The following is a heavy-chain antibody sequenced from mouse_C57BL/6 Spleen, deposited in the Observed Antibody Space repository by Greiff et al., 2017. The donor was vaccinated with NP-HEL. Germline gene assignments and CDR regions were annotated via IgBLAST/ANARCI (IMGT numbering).Heavy chain of an antibody. V-gene: IGHV1-52*01. J-gene: IGHJ3*01. D-gene: IGHD2-12*01. CDR1: GYTFTSYW. Sequence: VQLQQPGAELVRPGSSVKLSCKASGYTFTSYWMHWVKQRPIQGLEWIGNIDPSDSETHYNQKFKDKATLTVDKSSSTAYMQLSSLTSEDSAVYYCARGGYSSAWFAYWGQGTLVTVSA. CDR3: ARGGYSSAWFAY. CDR2: IDPSDSET.